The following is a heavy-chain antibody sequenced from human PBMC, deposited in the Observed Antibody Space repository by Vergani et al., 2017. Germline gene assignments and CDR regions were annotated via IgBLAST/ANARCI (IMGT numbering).Heavy chain of an antibody. Sequence: EVQLVESGGGLVQPGGSLRLSCAASGFTFSSYSMNWVRQAPGKGLEWVSYISSSSSTIYYADSVKGRFTISRDNAKNSLYLQMNSLRAEDTAVYYCAGPLVEVARNVDYWGQGSRVTVSS. V-gene: IGHV3-48*01. CDR2: ISSSSSTI. J-gene: IGHJ4*02. CDR3: AGPLVEVARNVDY. CDR1: GFTFSSYS. D-gene: IGHD2-15*01.